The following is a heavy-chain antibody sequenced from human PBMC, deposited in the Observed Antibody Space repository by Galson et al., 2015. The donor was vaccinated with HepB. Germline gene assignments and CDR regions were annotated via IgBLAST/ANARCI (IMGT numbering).Heavy chain of an antibody. CDR1: GFTFSSYA. Sequence: SLRLSCAASGFTFSSYAMHWVRQAPGKGLEWVSAISGSGGSTYYADSVKGRFTISRDNSKNTLYLQMNSLRAEDTAVYYCARSTSCCVAYYYYGMDVWGQVTTVTVSS. J-gene: IGHJ6*02. CDR3: ARSTSCCVAYYYYGMDV. D-gene: IGHD2-2*01. V-gene: IGHV3-23*01. CDR2: ISGSGGST.